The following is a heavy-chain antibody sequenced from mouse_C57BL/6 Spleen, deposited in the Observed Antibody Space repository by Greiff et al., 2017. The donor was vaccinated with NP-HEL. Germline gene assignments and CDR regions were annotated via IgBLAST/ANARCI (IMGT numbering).Heavy chain of an antibody. CDR1: GYTFTSYW. J-gene: IGHJ2*01. D-gene: IGHD1-1*01. CDR2: IDPSDSYT. CDR3: ARRGLLRYLDY. Sequence: QVQLQQSGAELVMPGASVKLSCKASGYTFTSYWMHWVKQRPGQGLEWIGEIDPSDSYTNYNQKFKGKSTLTVDKSSSTAYMQLSSLTSEDSAVYYCARRGLLRYLDYWGQGTTLTVSS. V-gene: IGHV1-69*01.